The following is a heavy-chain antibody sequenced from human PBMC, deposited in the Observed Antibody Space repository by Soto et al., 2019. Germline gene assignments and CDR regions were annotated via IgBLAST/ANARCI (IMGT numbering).Heavy chain of an antibody. CDR1: GFTFSSYS. V-gene: IGHV3-48*02. J-gene: IGHJ4*02. CDR3: TREGYPFDY. CDR2: ISSSSSTI. D-gene: IGHD5-12*01. Sequence: EVQLVESGGGLVQPGGSLRLSCAASGFTFSSYSMNWVRQAPGKGLDWVSYISSSSSTIYYADSVKGRFTISRDNAKNSLYLQKNRLRDEDTAGYYCTREGYPFDYWGQGTLVTVSS.